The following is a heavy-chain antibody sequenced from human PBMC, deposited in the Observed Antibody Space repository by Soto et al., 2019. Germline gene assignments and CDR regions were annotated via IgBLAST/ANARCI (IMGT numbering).Heavy chain of an antibody. V-gene: IGHV4-31*03. J-gene: IGHJ3*02. CDR3: ARDPSYGYYDSSGYPTSCFDI. Sequence: PSETLSPTCTVSGGSISSGGYYWSWIRQHPGKGLEWIGYIYYSGSTYYNPSLKSRVTISVDTSKNQFSLKLSSVTAADTAVYYCARDPSYGYYDSSGYPTSCFDIWGQGTMVTVSS. CDR2: IYYSGST. CDR1: GGSISSGGYY. D-gene: IGHD3-22*01.